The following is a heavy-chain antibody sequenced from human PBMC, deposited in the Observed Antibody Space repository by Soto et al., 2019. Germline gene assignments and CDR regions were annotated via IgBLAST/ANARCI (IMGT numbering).Heavy chain of an antibody. Sequence: PGWSLRLSCAASVFTFSSYSMNWVRQAPGKGLEWVSYISSSSSTIYYADSVKGRFTISRDNAKNSLYLQMNSLRDEDTAVYYCARDPPPYSSGWYYYFDYWGQGTLVTVSS. CDR2: ISSSSSTI. CDR3: ARDPPPYSSGWYYYFDY. V-gene: IGHV3-48*02. D-gene: IGHD6-19*01. CDR1: VFTFSSYS. J-gene: IGHJ4*02.